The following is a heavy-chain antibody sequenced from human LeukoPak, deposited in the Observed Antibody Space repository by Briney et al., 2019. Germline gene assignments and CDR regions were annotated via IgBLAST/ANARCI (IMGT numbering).Heavy chain of an antibody. CDR3: ARTPYYYDSSAADY. D-gene: IGHD3-22*01. Sequence: SETLSLTCAVYGGSFSGYYWSWIRQPPGKGLEWIGEINHSGSTNYNPSLKSRVTISVDTSKNQFSLKLSSVTAAGTAVYYCARTPYYYDSSAADYWGQGTLVTVSS. CDR2: INHSGST. J-gene: IGHJ4*02. V-gene: IGHV4-34*01. CDR1: GGSFSGYY.